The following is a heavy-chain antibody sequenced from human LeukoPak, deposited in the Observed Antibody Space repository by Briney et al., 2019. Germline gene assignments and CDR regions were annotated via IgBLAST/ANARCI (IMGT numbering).Heavy chain of an antibody. CDR1: GFTFSLYW. Sequence: GGSLRLSCEASGFTFSLYWMSWVRQAPGKGLEWVANIKEDGTEKNYVDSVKGRFTISRDNAKNSLYLQMTSLRAEDTALYYCARDTHLSYAAGFDCWGQGTLVTVSS. V-gene: IGHV3-7*01. D-gene: IGHD3-10*01. J-gene: IGHJ4*02. CDR3: ARDTHLSYAAGFDC. CDR2: IKEDGTEK.